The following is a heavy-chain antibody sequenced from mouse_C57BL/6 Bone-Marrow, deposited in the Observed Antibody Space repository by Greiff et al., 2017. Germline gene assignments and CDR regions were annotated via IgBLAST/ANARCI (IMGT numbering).Heavy chain of an antibody. Sequence: EVQLVESGPGLVKPSQSLSLTCSVTGYSITSGYYWNWIRQFPGNKLEWMGYISYDGSNNYNPSLKNRISITRDTSKNQFFLKLNSVTTEDTATYYCARGIYYDYDVAYWGQGTLVTVSA. V-gene: IGHV3-6*01. D-gene: IGHD2-4*01. CDR3: ARGIYYDYDVAY. CDR1: GYSITSGYY. CDR2: ISYDGSN. J-gene: IGHJ3*01.